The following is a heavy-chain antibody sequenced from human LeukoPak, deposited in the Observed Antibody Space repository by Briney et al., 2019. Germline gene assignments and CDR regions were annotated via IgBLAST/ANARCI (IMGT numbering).Heavy chain of an antibody. D-gene: IGHD5-18*01. CDR2: ISWISGSI. CDR3: AKDILGYRSGYSYGVDY. Sequence: GGSLRLSCAASGFSFSRYALHWVRQAPGKGLEWVSGISWISGSIGYADSVKGRFTISRDNAKNSLYLQMNSLRAEDTALYYCAKDILGYRSGYSYGVDYWGQGTLVTVSS. CDR1: GFSFSRYA. V-gene: IGHV3-9*01. J-gene: IGHJ4*02.